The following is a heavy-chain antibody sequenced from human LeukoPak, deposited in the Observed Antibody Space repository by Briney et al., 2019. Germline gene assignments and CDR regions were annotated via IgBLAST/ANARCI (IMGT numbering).Heavy chain of an antibody. J-gene: IGHJ4*02. V-gene: IGHV3-23*01. CDR1: GFTYGNYA. CDR3: AKVQTTVVSPPDS. Sequence: GGSLRLSCAASGFTYGNYAMSWVRQAPGKGLEWVSTISATGGSTFYADSVKGRFTISRDNSKDTLYLQINSLRAEDTAVYFCAKVQTTVVSPPDSWGQGTLVTVSS. D-gene: IGHD4-23*01. CDR2: ISATGGST.